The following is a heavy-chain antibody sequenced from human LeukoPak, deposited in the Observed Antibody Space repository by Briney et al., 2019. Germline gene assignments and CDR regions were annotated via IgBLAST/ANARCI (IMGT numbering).Heavy chain of an antibody. Sequence: PGGSLRLSCAASGFTFSSYWMSRVRQAPGKGLEWVANIKQDGSEKYYVDSVKGRFTISRDNAKNSLYLQMNSLRAEDTAVYYCAREDVVVPAAIIFDYWGQGTLVTVSS. CDR1: GFTFSSYW. CDR3: AREDVVVPAAIIFDY. CDR2: IKQDGSEK. J-gene: IGHJ4*02. V-gene: IGHV3-7*01. D-gene: IGHD2-2*02.